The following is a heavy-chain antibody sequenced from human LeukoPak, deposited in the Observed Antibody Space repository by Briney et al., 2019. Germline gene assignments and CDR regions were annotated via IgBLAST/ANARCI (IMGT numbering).Heavy chain of an antibody. D-gene: IGHD3-22*01. CDR3: ASEYKYDSSGANAFDI. CDR1: GGTFSSYA. J-gene: IGHJ3*02. V-gene: IGHV1-69*13. Sequence: SVKVSCKASGGTFSSYAISWVRQAPGQGLEWMGGIIPIFGTANYAQKFQGRVTITADESTSTAYMELSSLRSEDTAVYYCASEYKYDSSGANAFDIWGQGTMVTVSS. CDR2: IIPIFGTA.